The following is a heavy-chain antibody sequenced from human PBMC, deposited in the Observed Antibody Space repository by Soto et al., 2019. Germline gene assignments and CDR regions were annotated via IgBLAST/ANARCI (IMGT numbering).Heavy chain of an antibody. V-gene: IGHV4-59*06. Sequence: SETLSLTCTVSGGSISSYYWSWIRQHPGKGLEWIGYIYYSGSTYYNPSLKSRVTISVDTSKDQFSLKLSSVTAADTAVYYCARTGIDWLNAFDIWGQGTMVTVSS. D-gene: IGHD3-9*01. CDR1: GGSISSYY. J-gene: IGHJ3*02. CDR3: ARTGIDWLNAFDI. CDR2: IYYSGST.